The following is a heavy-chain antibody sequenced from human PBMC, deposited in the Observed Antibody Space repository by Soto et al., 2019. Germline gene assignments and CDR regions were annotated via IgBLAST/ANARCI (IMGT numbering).Heavy chain of an antibody. J-gene: IGHJ5*02. CDR2: ISGSGCST. V-gene: IGHV3-23*01. CDR3: AKDSGSGYYPWFDP. Sequence: GGSLRLSCAAFGFTFSSYAMRWVRQAPGKGLEWVSAISGSGCSTYYADSVKGRFTISRDNSKNTLYLQMNSLRAADTAVYYCAKDSGSGYYPWFDPWGQGSLVTVS. CDR1: GFTFSSYA. D-gene: IGHD3-3*01.